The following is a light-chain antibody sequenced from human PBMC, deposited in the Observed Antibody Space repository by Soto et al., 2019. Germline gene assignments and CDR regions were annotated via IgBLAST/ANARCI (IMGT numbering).Light chain of an antibody. CDR3: QQYSSTPLT. J-gene: IGKJ1*01. CDR2: WAS. Sequence: DIVMTQSPDSLAVSLGERATINCKSSQSVLYSSNNKNYLAWYQQKPGQPPRLLIYWASTRESGVPDRFSGSGSGTDFTLTISSLQAEDVAVYNCQQYSSTPLTFGQGTKVEIK. V-gene: IGKV4-1*01. CDR1: QSVLYSSNNKNY.